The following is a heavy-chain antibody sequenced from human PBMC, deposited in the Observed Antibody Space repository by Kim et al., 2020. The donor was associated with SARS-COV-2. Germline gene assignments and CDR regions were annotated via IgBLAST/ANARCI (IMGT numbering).Heavy chain of an antibody. V-gene: IGHV3-33*05. CDR2: ISYDGSNK. CDR1: GFTFRSYG. J-gene: IGHJ4*02. CDR3: ARMTINYYGSGSYDGYFDY. Sequence: GGSLRLSCAASGFTFRSYGMHWVRQAPGKGLEWVAVISYDGSNKYYVDSVKGRFTISRDNSKNTLYLQMNSLRAEDTAVYYCARMTINYYGSGSYDGYFDYWGQGTLVTDSS. D-gene: IGHD3-10*01.